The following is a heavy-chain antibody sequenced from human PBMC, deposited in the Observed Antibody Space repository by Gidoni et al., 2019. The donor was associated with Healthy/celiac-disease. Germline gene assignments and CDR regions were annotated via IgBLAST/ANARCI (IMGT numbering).Heavy chain of an antibody. CDR1: GGSFSGYY. D-gene: IGHD3-10*01. Sequence: QVQLQQWGAGLLKPSETLSLTCAVYGGSFSGYYWSWIRQPPGKGLEWIGEINHSGSTNYNPSLKSRVTISVDTSKNQFSLKLSSVTAADTAVYYCAREKGSGSYSRHYYYYYGMDVWGQGTTVTVSS. V-gene: IGHV4-34*01. CDR2: INHSGST. CDR3: AREKGSGSYSRHYYYYYGMDV. J-gene: IGHJ6*02.